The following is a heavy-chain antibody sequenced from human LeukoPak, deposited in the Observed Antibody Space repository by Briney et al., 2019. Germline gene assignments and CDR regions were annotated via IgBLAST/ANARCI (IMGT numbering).Heavy chain of an antibody. J-gene: IGHJ4*02. D-gene: IGHD3-22*01. CDR1: GFTFSSYW. CDR2: INSDGSST. V-gene: IGHV3-74*01. Sequence: QAGGSLRLSCAASGFTFSSYWMHWVRQAPGKGLVWVSRINSDGSSTSYADSVKGRFTISRDNAKNTLYLQMNSLRAEDTAVYYCVRVQYYDSSGYYSDYWGQGTLVTVSS. CDR3: VRVQYYDSSGYYSDY.